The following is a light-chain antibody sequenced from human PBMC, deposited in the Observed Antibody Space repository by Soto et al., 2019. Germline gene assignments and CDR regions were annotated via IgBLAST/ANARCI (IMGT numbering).Light chain of an antibody. Sequence: DIQMTQSPSSLSASVGDRVTITCRASQSTSTYLEWFQQKPGKAPKLLIYSASRLKSGVPSRFSGSGSGTDFTLTISSLQPEDFATYYCQQSDSGLTFGGGTKVDIK. J-gene: IGKJ4*01. CDR3: QQSDSGLT. V-gene: IGKV1-39*01. CDR2: SAS. CDR1: QSTSTY.